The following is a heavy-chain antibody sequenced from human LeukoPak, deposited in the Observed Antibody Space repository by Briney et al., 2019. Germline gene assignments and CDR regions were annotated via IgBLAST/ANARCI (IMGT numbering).Heavy chain of an antibody. D-gene: IGHD1-26*01. V-gene: IGHV4-4*02. Sequence: SGTLSLTCTVSGGSISRNSWWSWVRQPPGKGLEWIGQIYGNGNPDYAPSLKSRVTISVDKSKNQFSLKLSSVTAADTAVYYCARDGSIRGYYYGMDVWGQGTTVTVSS. CDR3: ARDGSIRGYYYGMDV. CDR1: GGSISRNSW. CDR2: IYGNGNP. J-gene: IGHJ6*02.